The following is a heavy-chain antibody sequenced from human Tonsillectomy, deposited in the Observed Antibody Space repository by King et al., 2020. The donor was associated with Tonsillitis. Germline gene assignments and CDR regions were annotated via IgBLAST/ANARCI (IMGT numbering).Heavy chain of an antibody. D-gene: IGHD6-6*01. CDR2: INAGNGNT. Sequence: QLVQSGAEVKKPGASVKVSCKASGYTFTSYAMHWVRQAPGQRLEWMGWINAGNGNTKYSQKFQGRVTITRDTSASTASMELSSLRSEDTAVYYCARGEYSSSSMAKKYYYYMDVWGKGTTVTVSS. J-gene: IGHJ6*03. V-gene: IGHV1-3*01. CDR1: GYTFTSYA. CDR3: ARGEYSSSSMAKKYYYYMDV.